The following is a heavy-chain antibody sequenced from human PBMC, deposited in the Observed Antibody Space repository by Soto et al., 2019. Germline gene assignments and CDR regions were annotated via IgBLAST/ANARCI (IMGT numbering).Heavy chain of an antibody. Sequence: GASVKVSCKASGYTFTGYYMHWVRQAPGQGLEWMGWINPNSGGTNYAQKFQGWVTMTRDTSISTTYMELSRLRSDDTAVYYCARGPDSGYDYVFDYWGQGTLVTVSS. J-gene: IGHJ4*02. CDR1: GYTFTGYY. D-gene: IGHD5-12*01. CDR2: INPNSGGT. V-gene: IGHV1-2*04. CDR3: ARGPDSGYDYVFDY.